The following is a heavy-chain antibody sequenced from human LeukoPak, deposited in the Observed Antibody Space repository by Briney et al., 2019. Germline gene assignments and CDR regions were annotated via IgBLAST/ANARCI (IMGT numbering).Heavy chain of an antibody. V-gene: IGHV3-23*01. J-gene: IGHJ4*02. D-gene: IGHD1-26*01. CDR3: AKDYSGSYYYFDY. CDR2: VSGSGGSGGRT. Sequence: GGSLRLSCAASGFTFSTFAMSWVREAPGKGLEWVSTVSGSGGSGGRTYYADSVKGRFTISRDNSKKTLYLQMNSLRADDTAVYYCAKDYSGSYYYFDYWGQGTLVTVSS. CDR1: GFTFSTFA.